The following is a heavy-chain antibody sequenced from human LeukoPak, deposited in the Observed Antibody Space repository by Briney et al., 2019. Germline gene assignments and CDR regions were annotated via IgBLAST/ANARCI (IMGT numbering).Heavy chain of an antibody. V-gene: IGHV3-30*02. Sequence: GGSLRLSCAASGFTFSSYGMHWVRQAPAKGLEWVAFIRYDGSNKYCVDSVKGRFTISRDNFKNTLYLQMNSLRVEDTAIYYCAKDHWSGEGNYFEYWGQGTLATVSS. D-gene: IGHD3-10*01. J-gene: IGHJ4*02. CDR3: AKDHWSGEGNYFEY. CDR1: GFTFSSYG. CDR2: IRYDGSNK.